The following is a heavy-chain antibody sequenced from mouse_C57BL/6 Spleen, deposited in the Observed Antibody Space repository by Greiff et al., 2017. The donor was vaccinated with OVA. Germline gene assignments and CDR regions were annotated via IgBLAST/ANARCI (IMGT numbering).Heavy chain of an antibody. V-gene: IGHV14-2*01. CDR3: AGYDLDY. CDR1: GFTIKDYY. Sequence: VQLQQSGAELVKPGASVKLSCTASGFTIKDYYMNWVKQRTEQGLEWIGRIDPEDGETKYAPKFQGKATITDYTSSNSAYLQLICLTSEDTSVYYCAGYDLDYWGQCTTLTVSS. J-gene: IGHJ2*01. CDR2: IDPEDGET. D-gene: IGHD2-2*01.